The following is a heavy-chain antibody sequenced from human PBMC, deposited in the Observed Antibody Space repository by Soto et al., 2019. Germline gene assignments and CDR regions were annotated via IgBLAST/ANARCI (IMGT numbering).Heavy chain of an antibody. CDR3: ARLGHVYYYDSSGYREYFQH. Sequence: SETLSLTCTVSGGSISSSSYYWGWIRQPPGKGLEWIGSIYYSGYTYYNPSLRSRVTISVDTSKNQFSLKLSSVTAADTAVYYCARLGHVYYYDSSGYREYFQHWGQGTLVTVSS. J-gene: IGHJ1*01. CDR2: IYYSGYT. D-gene: IGHD3-22*01. CDR1: GGSISSSSYY. V-gene: IGHV4-39*07.